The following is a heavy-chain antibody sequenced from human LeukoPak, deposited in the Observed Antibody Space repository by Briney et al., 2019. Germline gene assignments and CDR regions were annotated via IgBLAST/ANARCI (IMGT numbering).Heavy chain of an antibody. CDR2: IWYEGSNK. J-gene: IGHJ1*01. D-gene: IGHD1-26*01. CDR3: AKDLVGATFGYFQH. V-gene: IGHV3-33*06. Sequence: PGRSLRLSCAASGFTFSSYGMHWVRQAPGKGLEWVAVIWYEGSNKYYADSVKGRFTISRDNSKNTLYLQMNSLRAEDTAVYYCAKDLVGATFGYFQHWGQGTLVTVSS. CDR1: GFTFSSYG.